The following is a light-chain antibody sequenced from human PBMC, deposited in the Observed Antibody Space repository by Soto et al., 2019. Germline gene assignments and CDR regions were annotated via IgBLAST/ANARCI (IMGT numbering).Light chain of an antibody. Sequence: QSVLTQPPSASGSPGQSVTISCTGTSSDIGAYNYVSWFQQHPGEAPELIISEVSKRPSGVPDRVSGSKSGNTASLTVSGLQAEDEADYYCTSYGGRDNLMFGGGTQLTVL. CDR2: EVS. J-gene: IGLJ3*02. CDR3: TSYGGRDNLM. CDR1: SSDIGAYNY. V-gene: IGLV2-8*01.